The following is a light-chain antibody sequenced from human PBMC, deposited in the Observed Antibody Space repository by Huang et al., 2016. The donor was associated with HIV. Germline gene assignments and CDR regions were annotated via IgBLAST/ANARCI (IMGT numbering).Light chain of an antibody. Sequence: DIQMTQPPSSLSASVGDRVTITCRASQSISTYVNWYQQKPGKSPKVLIYAASSLQRGVPSRFRGSGSGTDFTLTISSLQPEDSATYFCQQSHSTPYTFGQGTKLQ. J-gene: IGKJ2*01. V-gene: IGKV1-39*01. CDR3: QQSHSTPYT. CDR2: AAS. CDR1: QSISTY.